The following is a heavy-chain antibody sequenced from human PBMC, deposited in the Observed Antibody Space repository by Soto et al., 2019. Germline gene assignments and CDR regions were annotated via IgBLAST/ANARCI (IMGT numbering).Heavy chain of an antibody. J-gene: IGHJ4*02. V-gene: IGHV1-18*01. CDR1: GYIFSNFG. D-gene: IGHD2-15*01. Sequence: QVQLVQSGPEVKKPGASVKVSCKASGYIFSNFGISWVRQAPGQGLEWMGWISAYTDKTSRAQKFQDRVTMTTDTSTDTAYLELRSLKSDDTAVYFCARASWDIVSVVAATGIDYWGQGTLVRVSS. CDR2: ISAYTDKT. CDR3: ARASWDIVSVVAATGIDY.